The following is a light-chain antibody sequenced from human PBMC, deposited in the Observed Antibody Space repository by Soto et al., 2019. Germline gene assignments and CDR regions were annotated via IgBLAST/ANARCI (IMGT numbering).Light chain of an antibody. CDR1: QTISKY. CDR3: QQSNSIPPWT. Sequence: DIQMTQSPPSLSASVGDRVTITCRASQTISKYLNWYQHKPGKGPKLLIYGASTLQSGVPSRFSGSGSGTDFTLTISSLQPEDVATYYCQQSNSIPPWTFGQGSMV. J-gene: IGKJ1*01. V-gene: IGKV1-39*01. CDR2: GAS.